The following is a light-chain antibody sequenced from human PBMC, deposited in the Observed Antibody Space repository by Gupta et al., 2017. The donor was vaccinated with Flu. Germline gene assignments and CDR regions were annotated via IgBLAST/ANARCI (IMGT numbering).Light chain of an antibody. Sequence: PSSRSASVGDRVTIACRASQEVGTYVAWYQQKAGKVPELLIYAASTLQSGVPSRFSGSGSGTEFTLTITSLQPEDVATYYCQNDGSPPGTFGQGTKVEIK. J-gene: IGKJ1*01. CDR2: AAS. CDR3: QNDGSPPGT. V-gene: IGKV1-27*01. CDR1: QEVGTY.